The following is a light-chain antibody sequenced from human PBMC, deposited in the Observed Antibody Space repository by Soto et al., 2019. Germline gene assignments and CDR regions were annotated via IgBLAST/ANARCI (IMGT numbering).Light chain of an antibody. CDR1: QSVLYSSNDKNV. V-gene: IGKV4-1*01. J-gene: IGKJ4*01. CDR2: WAS. CDR3: QQYYSAPLT. Sequence: DIVMTQSPDSLAVSLGERATINCKSSQSVLYSSNDKNVLGWYQQKPGQPPKLLIYWASTRESGVPDRFSGSGSRTDFTLTISSLQAEDVAVYYCQQYYSAPLTCGGGTKVEIK.